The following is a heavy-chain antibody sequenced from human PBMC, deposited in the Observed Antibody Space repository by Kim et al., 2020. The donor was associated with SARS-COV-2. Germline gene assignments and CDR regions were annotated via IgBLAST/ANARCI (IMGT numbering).Heavy chain of an antibody. Sequence: KYSQKFQGRVTITRDTSASTAYMELSSLRSEDTAVYYCARFIAVAGYFDYWGQGTLVTVSS. J-gene: IGHJ4*02. CDR3: ARFIAVAGYFDY. D-gene: IGHD6-19*01. V-gene: IGHV1-3*01.